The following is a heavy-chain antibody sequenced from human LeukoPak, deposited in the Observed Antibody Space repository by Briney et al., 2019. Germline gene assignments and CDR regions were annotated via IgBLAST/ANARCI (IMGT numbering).Heavy chain of an antibody. CDR1: GFIFGNYA. V-gene: IGHV3-23*01. J-gene: IGHJ4*02. Sequence: GGSLRLSCAASGFIFGNYATSWVRQAPGKGLEWVSAITGSGDTTYYADSVKGRFTISRDNSKNTLYVEMNTLRAEDTAVYYCAKWGDYDILTGYYVSDFWGQGTLVTVSS. D-gene: IGHD3-9*01. CDR3: AKWGDYDILTGYYVSDF. CDR2: ITGSGDTT.